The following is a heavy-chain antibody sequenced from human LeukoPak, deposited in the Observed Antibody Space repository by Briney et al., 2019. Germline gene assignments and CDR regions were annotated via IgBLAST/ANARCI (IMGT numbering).Heavy chain of an antibody. CDR1: GYTFTDYD. V-gene: IGHV1-8*02. CDR2: TNPNSGKT. Sequence: ASVKVSCKTSGYTFTDYDVHWVRQAPGQGLEWMGWTNPNSGKTGYARKFQGRVTMTKNTSISTAYMEVSSLGYDDTAIYYCARGRPGLASAGTYDFWGQGTLITVSS. J-gene: IGHJ4*02. D-gene: IGHD6-13*01. CDR3: ARGRPGLASAGTYDF.